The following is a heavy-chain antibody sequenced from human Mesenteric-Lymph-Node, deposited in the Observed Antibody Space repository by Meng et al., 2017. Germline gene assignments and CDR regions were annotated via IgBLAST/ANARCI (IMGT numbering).Heavy chain of an antibody. CDR3: ACTMVLGVITKEYFGH. CDR2: TIPIMGTA. J-gene: IGHJ1*01. Sequence: QAQLVESGAEVKTPGATVKVSCNATSGTFRCYALSWGGQAPGQGLRGIGGTIPIMGTANSAQKFQGEVTMTTDQPTVTAYWELSSLRSEETAVYYGACTMVLGVITKEYFGHWGQGTLVTVSS. D-gene: IGHD3-10*01. CDR1: SGTFRCYA. V-gene: IGHV1-69*05.